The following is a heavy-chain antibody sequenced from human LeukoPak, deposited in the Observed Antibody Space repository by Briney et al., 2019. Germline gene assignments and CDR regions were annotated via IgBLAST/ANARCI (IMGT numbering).Heavy chain of an antibody. Sequence: GGSLRLSCAASGFTFRSYVMSWVRQAPGKGLEWVSTISGSSVTTYYADSVKGRFTISRDNSKNTLYLQMNSLRAEDTAVYYCATLATAAISFFDYWGQGTLVTVSS. V-gene: IGHV3-23*01. CDR1: GFTFRSYV. CDR2: ISGSSVTT. CDR3: ATLATAAISFFDY. D-gene: IGHD2-21*02. J-gene: IGHJ4*02.